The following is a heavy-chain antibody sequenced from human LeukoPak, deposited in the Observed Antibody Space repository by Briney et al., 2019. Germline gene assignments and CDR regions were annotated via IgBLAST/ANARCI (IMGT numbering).Heavy chain of an antibody. CDR3: ARVRDDYGPSFDC. CDR1: GGSISSYY. V-gene: IGHV4-59*01. Sequence: SETLSLTCTVSGGSISSYYWSWIRQPPGRGLEWIGYIYYSGSTNYNPSLKSRVTISVDTSKNQFSLKLSSVTAADTAVYYCARVRDDYGPSFDCWGQGTLVTVSS. CDR2: IYYSGST. J-gene: IGHJ4*02. D-gene: IGHD4-17*01.